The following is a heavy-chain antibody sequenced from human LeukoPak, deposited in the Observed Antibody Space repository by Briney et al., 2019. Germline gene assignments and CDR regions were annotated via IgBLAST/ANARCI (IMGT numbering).Heavy chain of an antibody. D-gene: IGHD1-7*01. J-gene: IGHJ6*03. CDR2: ISGDGFFTT. V-gene: IGHV3-23*01. CDR1: GFDFYNFA. Sequence: GGSLRLSCAASGFDFYNFALSWVRQAPGRGLEWVSVISGDGFFTTKYAASVKGRFTISRDNAKNSLYLQMNSLRAEDTAVYYCARKGLELQYYYYYMDVWGKGTTVTVSS. CDR3: ARKGLELQYYYYYMDV.